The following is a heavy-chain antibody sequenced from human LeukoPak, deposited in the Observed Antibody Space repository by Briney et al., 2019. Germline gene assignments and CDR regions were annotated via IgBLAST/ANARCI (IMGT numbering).Heavy chain of an antibody. D-gene: IGHD3-3*01. CDR1: GYTFTGYY. J-gene: IGHJ6*02. Sequence: ASVKVSCKAPGYTFTGYYMHWVRQAPGRGLEWMGWINPNGGGTNYAQKFQGRVTMTRDTSISTAYMELSRLRSDDTAVYYCARDSKRIFGVVAKSYGMDVWGQGTTVTVSS. CDR3: ARDSKRIFGVVAKSYGMDV. V-gene: IGHV1-2*02. CDR2: INPNGGGT.